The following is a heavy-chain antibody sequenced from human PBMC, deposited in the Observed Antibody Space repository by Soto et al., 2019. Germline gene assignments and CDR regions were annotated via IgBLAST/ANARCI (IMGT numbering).Heavy chain of an antibody. CDR1: GFTFSSSE. J-gene: IGHJ3*01. V-gene: IGHV3-48*03. CDR2: IHPSGQPI. D-gene: IGHD1-26*01. Sequence: EAQLVESGGSLVQPGGSLRLSCAVSGFTFSSSEMYWVRQAPGKGLEWISYIHPSGQPIFYADSVKGRFTISRDNANNALLLQMNSLRAEDTAVYYCARRASRWGQGTMVTVSS. CDR3: ARRASR.